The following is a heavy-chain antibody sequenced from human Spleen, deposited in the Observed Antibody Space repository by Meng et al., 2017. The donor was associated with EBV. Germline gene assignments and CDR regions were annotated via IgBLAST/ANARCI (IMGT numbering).Heavy chain of an antibody. CDR3: ARRHYYDSSGYYYPDY. Sequence: QGQLVQSGAEVKKPGASVKVSCKTSGYTFNMYGISWVRQAPGQGLEWMGWISAYNGNANYAQKFQGRVTMTTDTSTTTAYMELRSLRSDDTAVYYCARRHYYDSSGYYYPDYWGQGTLVTVSS. J-gene: IGHJ4*02. CDR2: ISAYNGNA. CDR1: GYTFNMYG. V-gene: IGHV1-18*01. D-gene: IGHD3-22*01.